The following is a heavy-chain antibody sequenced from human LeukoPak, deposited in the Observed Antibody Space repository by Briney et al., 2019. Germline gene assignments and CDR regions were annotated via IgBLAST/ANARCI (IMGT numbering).Heavy chain of an antibody. V-gene: IGHV1-18*01. CDR1: GYTFNTYS. Sequence: ASVKVSCKPYGYTFNTYSITWVRQAPGQGLEWMGWISPYNGNTNYAQKFQGRVTITADESTSTAYMELSSLRSEDTAVYYCATEIAAAGTWYVKESLRNWFDPWGQGTLVTVSS. J-gene: IGHJ5*02. D-gene: IGHD6-13*01. CDR2: ISPYNGNT. CDR3: ATEIAAAGTWYVKESLRNWFDP.